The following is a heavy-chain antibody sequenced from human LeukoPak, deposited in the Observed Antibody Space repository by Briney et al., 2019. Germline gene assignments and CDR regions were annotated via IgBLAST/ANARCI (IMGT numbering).Heavy chain of an antibody. CDR1: GASISSGGYY. CDR3: ARDSSAPAYYYDSSGYQDGGAFDI. J-gene: IGHJ3*02. Sequence: SETLSLTCTVSGASISSGGYYWSWIRQHPGKGLEWIGYIYYSGSTYYNPSLKSRVTISVDTSKNQFSLKLSSVTAADTAVYYCARDSSAPAYYYDSSGYQDGGAFDIWGQGTMVTVSS. V-gene: IGHV4-31*03. D-gene: IGHD3-22*01. CDR2: IYYSGST.